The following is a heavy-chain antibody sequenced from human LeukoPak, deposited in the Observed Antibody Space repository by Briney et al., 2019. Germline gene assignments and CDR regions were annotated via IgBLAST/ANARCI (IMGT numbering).Heavy chain of an antibody. V-gene: IGHV4-59*11. CDR3: AREFWGDCSSTSCYEDAFDI. CDR2: IFYTGST. D-gene: IGHD2-2*01. Sequence: SETLSLTCTVSGGSISSHYWSWIRQPPGKGLEWIGYIFYTGSTNYSPSLKSRVTISVDRSNNQFSLKLSSLTAADTAVYYCAREFWGDCSSTSCYEDAFDIWGQGTMVTVSS. CDR1: GGSISSHY. J-gene: IGHJ3*02.